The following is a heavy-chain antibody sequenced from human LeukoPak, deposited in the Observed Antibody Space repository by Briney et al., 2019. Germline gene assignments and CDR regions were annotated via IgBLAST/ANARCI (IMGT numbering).Heavy chain of an antibody. D-gene: IGHD6-19*01. CDR2: IYYSGST. Sequence: PSETLSLTCTVSGGSISSSSYYWGWVRQPPGKGLEWIGSIYYSGSTYYNPSLKSRVTISVDTSKNQFSLKLSSVTAADTAVYYCARRASSEFDYWGQGTLVTVSS. J-gene: IGHJ4*02. CDR3: ARRASSEFDY. V-gene: IGHV4-39*01. CDR1: GGSISSSSYY.